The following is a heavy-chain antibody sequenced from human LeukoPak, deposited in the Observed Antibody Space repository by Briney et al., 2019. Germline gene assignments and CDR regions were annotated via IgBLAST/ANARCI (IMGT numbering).Heavy chain of an antibody. CDR2: INPSGGST. Sequence: GASVKVSCKASGYTFTSYYMHWVRQAPGQGLEWMGIINPSGGSTSYAQKFQGRVTMTRDTSTSTVYMELSSLRSEDTAVYYCARVWGGYCSGGSCYSGNFDYWGQGTLVTVSS. CDR1: GYTFTSYY. V-gene: IGHV1-46*01. J-gene: IGHJ4*02. D-gene: IGHD2-15*01. CDR3: ARVWGGYCSGGSCYSGNFDY.